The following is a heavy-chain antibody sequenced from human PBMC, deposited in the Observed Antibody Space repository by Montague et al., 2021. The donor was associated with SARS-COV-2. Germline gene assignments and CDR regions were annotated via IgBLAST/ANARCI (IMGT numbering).Heavy chain of an antibody. Sequence: TLSLTCTVSGGSISSGSYYWSWIRQPAGKGLEWIGRIYTSGTTDHSLSLKSRVTISVDTSKNQFSLKLTSVTAADTAVYYCARAHSGSWAHLDNWGQGSLVTVSS. D-gene: IGHD5-12*01. CDR1: GGSISSGSYY. V-gene: IGHV4-61*02. J-gene: IGHJ4*02. CDR2: IYTSGTT. CDR3: ARAHSGSWAHLDN.